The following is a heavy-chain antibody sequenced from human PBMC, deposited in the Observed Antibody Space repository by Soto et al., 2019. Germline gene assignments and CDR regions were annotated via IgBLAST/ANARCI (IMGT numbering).Heavy chain of an antibody. V-gene: IGHV1-18*01. D-gene: IGHD2-2*01. CDR2: ISPSNGDT. Sequence: ASVKVSCKAYGYSFSNYVVSWVRQAPGLGLEWMGWISPSNGDTNYAQKLQGRVTMTTDTSTSTAYMEVRGLRSADTAVYFCARGSVGVVPGASYYYYYMDVWGKGTTVTVSS. CDR3: ARGSVGVVPGASYYYYYMDV. J-gene: IGHJ6*03. CDR1: GYSFSNYV.